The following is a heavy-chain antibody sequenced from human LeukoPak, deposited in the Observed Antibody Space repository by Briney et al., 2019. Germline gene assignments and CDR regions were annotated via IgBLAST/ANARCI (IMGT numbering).Heavy chain of an antibody. CDR3: ARRVAVADNYFDY. Sequence: GGSLRLSCAASGSTFNNYSMNWVRQAPGKGLEWVSSISNSSSYIYYADSVKGRFTISRDSAKNSLYLQMNSLRAEDTGVYYCARRVAVADNYFDYWGQGTLVTVSS. CDR2: ISNSSSYI. CDR1: GSTFNNYS. J-gene: IGHJ4*02. D-gene: IGHD6-19*01. V-gene: IGHV3-21*01.